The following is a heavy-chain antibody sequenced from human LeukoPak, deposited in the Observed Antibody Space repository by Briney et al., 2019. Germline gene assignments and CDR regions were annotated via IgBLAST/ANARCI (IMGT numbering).Heavy chain of an antibody. D-gene: IGHD3-3*01. CDR3: AKTYYDFWSGYSPFDY. J-gene: IGHJ4*02. V-gene: IGHV1-8*03. Sequence: ASVKVSCKASGYTFTSYDINWVRQATGQGLEWMGWMNPNSGNTGYAQKFQGRVTITRNTSISTAYMELSSLRSEDTAVYYCAKTYYDFWSGYSPFDYRGQGTLVTVSS. CDR1: GYTFTSYD. CDR2: MNPNSGNT.